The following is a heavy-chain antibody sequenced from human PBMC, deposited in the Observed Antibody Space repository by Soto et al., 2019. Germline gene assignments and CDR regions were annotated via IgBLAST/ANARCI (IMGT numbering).Heavy chain of an antibody. CDR3: AREAIVVVIPEYGMDV. CDR2: IYYSGST. J-gene: IGHJ6*01. CDR1: GGSISIGDYY. Sequence: KTSETLSLTCTFSGGSISIGDYYWSWIRQPPGKGLEWIGYIYYSGSTYYNPSLKSRVTISVDTSKNQFSLKLSSVTAADTAVYYCAREAIVVVIPEYGMDVWGQGTTVTVSS. V-gene: IGHV4-30-4*01. D-gene: IGHD3-22*01.